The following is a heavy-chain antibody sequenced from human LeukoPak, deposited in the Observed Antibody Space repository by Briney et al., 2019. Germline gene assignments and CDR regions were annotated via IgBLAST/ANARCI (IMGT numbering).Heavy chain of an antibody. CDR3: AREMATISNQI. V-gene: IGHV1-69*02. D-gene: IGHD5-24*01. CDR1: GGTFSSYT. CDR2: IIPILGIA. Sequence: SVKVSCKASGGTFSSYTISWVRQAPGQGLEWMGRIIPILGIANYAQKFQGRVTITADESTSTAYMELSSLRSEDTAVYYCAREMATISNQIWGQGTLVTVSS. J-gene: IGHJ4*02.